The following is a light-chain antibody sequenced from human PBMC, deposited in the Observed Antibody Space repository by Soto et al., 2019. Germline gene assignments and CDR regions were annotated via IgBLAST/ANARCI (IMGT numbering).Light chain of an antibody. CDR2: GAS. Sequence: EIVMTQSPATLSVSPGERATLSCRPSQSVSSNFAWYQQKPGQAPRLLIYGASTRATGIPARFSGSGSGTEFTLTISSLQSEDFAVYYCQQYNNWPPWTFGQGTKVEIK. CDR3: QQYNNWPPWT. V-gene: IGKV3-15*01. J-gene: IGKJ1*01. CDR1: QSVSSN.